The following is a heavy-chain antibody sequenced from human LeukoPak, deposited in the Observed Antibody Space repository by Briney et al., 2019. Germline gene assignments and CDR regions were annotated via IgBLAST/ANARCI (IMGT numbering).Heavy chain of an antibody. J-gene: IGHJ4*02. Sequence: SSETLSLTCTLSRGSISGYYWSWTREPPGTGLEWIGYIYYSGSTNYHPSLKSRVTISADTSENQFSLKLSSVTAADTAVYYCARGKGYFDYWGQGTLVTVSS. CDR2: IYYSGST. V-gene: IGHV4-59*01. CDR3: ARGKGYFDY. CDR1: RGSISGYY.